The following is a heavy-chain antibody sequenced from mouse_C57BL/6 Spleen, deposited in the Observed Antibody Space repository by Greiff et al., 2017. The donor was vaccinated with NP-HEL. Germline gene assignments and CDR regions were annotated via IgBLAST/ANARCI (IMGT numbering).Heavy chain of an antibody. V-gene: IGHV1-72*01. CDR1: GYTFTSYW. CDR3: ARGWLRPPFYAMDY. CDR2: IDPNSGGT. J-gene: IGHJ4*01. D-gene: IGHD2-2*01. Sequence: QVQLQQPGAELVKPGASVKLSCKASGYTFTSYWMHWVKQRPGRGLEWIGRIDPNSGGTKYNEKFKSKATLTVDKPSSTAYMQLSSLTSEDSAVYYGARGWLRPPFYAMDYWGQGTSVTVSS.